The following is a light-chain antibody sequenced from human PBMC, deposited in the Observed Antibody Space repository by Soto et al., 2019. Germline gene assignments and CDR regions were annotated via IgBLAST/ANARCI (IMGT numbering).Light chain of an antibody. Sequence: EIVLTQSPGTLSLSPGERATLSCRASQSVSSSYLAWYQQKPGQAPRLLIYGASSRATGIPDRFSGSGSGTEFTLTISSLQSEDFALYYCHQYNSWPPGTLGQGTKVDIK. J-gene: IGKJ2*01. CDR2: GAS. V-gene: IGKV3-20*01. CDR3: HQYNSWPPGT. CDR1: QSVSSSY.